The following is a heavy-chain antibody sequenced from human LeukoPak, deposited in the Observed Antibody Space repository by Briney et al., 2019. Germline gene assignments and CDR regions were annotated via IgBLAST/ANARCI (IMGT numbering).Heavy chain of an antibody. V-gene: IGHV3-30-3*01. CDR1: GFTFSSYA. D-gene: IGHD1-14*01. Sequence: PGGSLRLSCAASGFTFSSYAMHWVRQAPGKGLEWVAVISYDGSNKYYADSVKGRFTISRDNSKNTLYLQMNSLRAEDTAVYYCAKETTGPYYFDYWGQGTLVTVSS. CDR3: AKETTGPYYFDY. CDR2: ISYDGSNK. J-gene: IGHJ4*02.